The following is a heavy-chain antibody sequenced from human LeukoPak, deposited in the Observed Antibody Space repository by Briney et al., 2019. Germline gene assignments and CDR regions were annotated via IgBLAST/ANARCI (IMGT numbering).Heavy chain of an antibody. CDR3: ARDSIVLMVYAMPNWFDP. CDR2: ISAYNGNT. V-gene: IGHV1-18*01. Sequence: ASVKVSCKASGYTFTSYGISWVRQAPGQGLEWMGWISAYNGNTNYAQKLQGRVTMTTDTSTSTAYTELRSLRSDDAAVYYCARDSIVLMVYAMPNWFDPWGQGTLVTVSS. J-gene: IGHJ5*02. CDR1: GYTFTSYG. D-gene: IGHD2-8*01.